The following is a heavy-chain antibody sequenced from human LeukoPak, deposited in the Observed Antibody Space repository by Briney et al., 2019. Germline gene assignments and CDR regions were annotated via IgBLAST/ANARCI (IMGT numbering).Heavy chain of an antibody. Sequence: GGSLRLSCAASGFTFSSYGMSWVRQAPGKGLEWVSAISGSGGSTYYADSVKGRFTISRDNSKNTLYLQMNSLRAEDTAVYYCAKDQASYYYDSSGYYPVDYWGQGTLVTVSS. CDR1: GFTFSSYG. J-gene: IGHJ4*02. CDR3: AKDQASYYYDSSGYYPVDY. CDR2: ISGSGGST. V-gene: IGHV3-23*01. D-gene: IGHD3-22*01.